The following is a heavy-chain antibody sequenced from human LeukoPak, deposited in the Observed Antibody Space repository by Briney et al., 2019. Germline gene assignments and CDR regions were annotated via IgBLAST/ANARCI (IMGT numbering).Heavy chain of an antibody. CDR3: VRDGEVIIKPAASFPHDAFDI. D-gene: IGHD3-10*01. V-gene: IGHV1-46*01. CDR2: INPSGGRT. CDR1: GYTFTSYY. J-gene: IGHJ3*02. Sequence: GASVKASCKASGYTFTSYYMHWVRQAPGQGLEWMGIINPSGGRTNYAPKFQGRVTMTRDTATSTVYMELSSLRSEDTAVYYCVRDGEVIIKPAASFPHDAFDIWGQGTMVIVSS.